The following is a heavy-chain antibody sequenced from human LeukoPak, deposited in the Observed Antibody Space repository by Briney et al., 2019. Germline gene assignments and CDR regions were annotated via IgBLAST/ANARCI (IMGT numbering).Heavy chain of an antibody. CDR3: ARAHSKGFVSSWHY. Sequence: ASVKVSCKASGDTFSSYGFSWVRQAPGQGLEWMGRIIPILDMPTYTQKFKDRVTITADKSTSTVYMEVSSLTSEDTAVYYCARAHSKGFVSSWHYWGQGTLVTVSS. V-gene: IGHV1-69*04. CDR2: IIPILDMP. CDR1: GDTFSSYG. D-gene: IGHD6-13*01. J-gene: IGHJ4*02.